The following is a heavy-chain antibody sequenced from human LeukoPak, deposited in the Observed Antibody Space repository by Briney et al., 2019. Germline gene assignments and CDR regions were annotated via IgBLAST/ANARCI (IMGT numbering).Heavy chain of an antibody. V-gene: IGHV1-46*01. CDR3: ARDKVTPLTPYYYGMDV. J-gene: IGHJ6*02. Sequence: ASVKVSCKASGYTFTSYYMHWVRQAPGQGLEWMGITNPSGGSTSYAQKFQGRVTMTRDTSTSTVYMELSSLRSEDTAVYYCARDKVTPLTPYYYGMDVWGQGTTVTVSS. CDR2: TNPSGGST. CDR1: GYTFTSYY. D-gene: IGHD4-23*01.